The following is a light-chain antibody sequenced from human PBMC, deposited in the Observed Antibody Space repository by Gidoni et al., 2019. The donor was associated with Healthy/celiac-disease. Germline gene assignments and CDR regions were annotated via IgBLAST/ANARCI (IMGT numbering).Light chain of an antibody. CDR2: AAS. Sequence: DIQMTQSPSSLSASVGDRVTITCRASQSISSYLNCYQQKPGKAPKLLIYAASSLQSGVPSRFSGSGSGTDFTLTISSLQPEDFATYYCQQSYSTLTSTFGPGTKVDIK. V-gene: IGKV1-39*01. CDR1: QSISSY. CDR3: QQSYSTLTST. J-gene: IGKJ3*01.